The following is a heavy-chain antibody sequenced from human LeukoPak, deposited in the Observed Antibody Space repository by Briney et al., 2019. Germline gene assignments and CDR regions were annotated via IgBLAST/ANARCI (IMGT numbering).Heavy chain of an antibody. CDR2: IIPIFGTA. CDR3: ARADGYKLFFDY. CDR1: GGTFSSYA. V-gene: IGHV1-69*05. Sequence: SVKVSCKASGGTFSSYAISWVRQAPGQGLEWMVGIIPIFGTANYAQKFQGRVTITTDESTSTAYMELSSLRSEDTAVYYCARADGYKLFFDYWGQGTLVTVSS. D-gene: IGHD5-24*01. J-gene: IGHJ4*02.